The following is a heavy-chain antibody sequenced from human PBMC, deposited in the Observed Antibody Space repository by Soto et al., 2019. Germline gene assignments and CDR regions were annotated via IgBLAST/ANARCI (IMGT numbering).Heavy chain of an antibody. CDR3: ARDLYEPGKNWFDP. D-gene: IGHD2-2*02. J-gene: IGHJ5*02. CDR2: IYYSGST. CDR1: GGSVSSGSYY. V-gene: IGHV4-61*01. Sequence: SETLSLTCTVSGGSVSSGSYYWSWIRQPPGKGLEWIGYIYYSGSTNYNPSLKSRVTISVDTSKNQFSLKLSSVTAADTAVYYCARDLYEPGKNWFDPWGQGTLVTVSS.